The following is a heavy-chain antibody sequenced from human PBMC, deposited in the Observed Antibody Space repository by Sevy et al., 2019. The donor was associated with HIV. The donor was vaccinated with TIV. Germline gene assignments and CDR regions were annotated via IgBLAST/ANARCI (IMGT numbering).Heavy chain of an antibody. CDR2: INPNSGGT. CDR3: ARELLVGCGGDCYSHYYGMDV. V-gene: IGHV1-2*02. CDR1: GYTFTGYY. D-gene: IGHD2-21*02. Sequence: ASVKVSCKASGYTFTGYYMHWVRQAPGQGLEWMGWINPNSGGTNYAQKFQGRVTMTRDTSISTAYMELSRLRSDDTAVYYCARELLVGCGGDCYSHYYGMDVWGQGTTVTVSS. J-gene: IGHJ6*02.